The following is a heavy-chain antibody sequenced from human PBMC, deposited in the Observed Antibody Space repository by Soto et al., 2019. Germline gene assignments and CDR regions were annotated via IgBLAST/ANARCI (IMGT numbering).Heavy chain of an antibody. D-gene: IGHD2-2*01. CDR2: IYYSGST. CDR1: GGSFSGYY. J-gene: IGHJ4*02. Sequence: SETLSLTCAVYGGSFSGYYWSGIRQPPGNGLEWIGYIYYSGSTNYNPSLKSRVTISVDTSKNQFSLKLSSVTAADTAVYYCARYCSSTSCWGFDYSGQGTLVTGSS. CDR3: ARYCSSTSCWGFDY. V-gene: IGHV4-59*08.